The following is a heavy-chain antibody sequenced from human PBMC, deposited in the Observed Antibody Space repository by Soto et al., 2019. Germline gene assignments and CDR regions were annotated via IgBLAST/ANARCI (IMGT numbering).Heavy chain of an antibody. CDR3: ARGSSFRGDFDI. Sequence: PSETLSLTCGVSGGSVISSSWWTWLRQSPGKGLEWIGEIYHAGSPNYNPSFQSRVIISLDKSKNNFSLRLTSVTAADAAIYYCARGSSFRGDFDIWGQGTTVTVS. J-gene: IGHJ3*02. V-gene: IGHV4-4*02. CDR1: GGSVISSSW. D-gene: IGHD2-21*01. CDR2: IYHAGSP.